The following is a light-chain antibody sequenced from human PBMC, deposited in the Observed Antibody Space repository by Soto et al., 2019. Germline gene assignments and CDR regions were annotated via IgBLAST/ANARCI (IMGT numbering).Light chain of an antibody. CDR1: QSVSDN. Sequence: EVLMTQSPDTLYVSPGERVTLSCRASQSVSDNLAWYQQKPGQGPRLLVYRASTRTLGIPARFSGSESGTEFTLTTSSLQSEDWAVDYCQQYNSWPITFGQGTRLEIK. V-gene: IGKV3-15*01. CDR2: RAS. CDR3: QQYNSWPIT. J-gene: IGKJ5*01.